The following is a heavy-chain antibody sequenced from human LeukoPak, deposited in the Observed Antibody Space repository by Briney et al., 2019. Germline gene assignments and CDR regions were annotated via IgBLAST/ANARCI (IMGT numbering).Heavy chain of an antibody. CDR3: ARVPGDFWSGYSYYFDY. CDR1: GGSISSYY. V-gene: IGHV4-34*01. CDR2: INHSGSA. D-gene: IGHD3-3*01. Sequence: SEALSLTCTVSGGSISSYYWSWIRQPPGKGLEWIGEINHSGSANYNPSLKSRVTISVDTSKNQFSLKLSSVTAADTAVYYCARVPGDFWSGYSYYFDYWGQGTLVTVSS. J-gene: IGHJ4*02.